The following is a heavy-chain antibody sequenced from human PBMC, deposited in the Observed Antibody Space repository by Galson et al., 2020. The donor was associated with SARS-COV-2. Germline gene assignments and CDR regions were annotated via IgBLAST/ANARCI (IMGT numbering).Heavy chain of an antibody. CDR2: IKSGGDT. V-gene: IGHV4-34*01. CDR3: ARGRQGVVPSPVLGLGHFYSYYYLDV. J-gene: IGHJ6*03. D-gene: IGHD3-16*01. CDR1: GGSFSGYS. Sequence: SEPLSLTCAVYGGSFSGYSWKWLRQAPGKGLEWNGEIKSGGDTKTHPTLSGRVTLSLDNSRNQFSLNLTSASAADTALYFCARGRQGVVPSPVLGLGHFYSYYYLDVWGKGTTVIVSS.